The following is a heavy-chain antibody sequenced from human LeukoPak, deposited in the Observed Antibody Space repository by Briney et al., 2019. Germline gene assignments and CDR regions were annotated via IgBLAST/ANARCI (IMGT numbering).Heavy chain of an antibody. CDR2: ISYDGSNK. J-gene: IGHJ4*02. Sequence: GRSLRLSCAASGFTFSSYAMHWVRQAPGKGLEWVAVISYDGSNKYYADSVKGRFTISRDNSKNTLYLQMNSLRAEDTAVYYCALRGSAGTYYYDSSGPSAGYYFDYWGQGTLVTVSS. V-gene: IGHV3-30-3*01. D-gene: IGHD3-22*01. CDR1: GFTFSSYA. CDR3: ALRGSAGTYYYDSSGPSAGYYFDY.